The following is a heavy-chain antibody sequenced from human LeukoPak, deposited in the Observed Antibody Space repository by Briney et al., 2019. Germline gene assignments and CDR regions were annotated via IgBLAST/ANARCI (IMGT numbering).Heavy chain of an antibody. V-gene: IGHV3-23*01. CDR2: ISGSGGST. CDR3: AKDIVVVPAATSGMDV. CDR1: GFTFSSYA. J-gene: IGHJ6*04. Sequence: GSLRLSCAASGFTFSSYAMSWVRQAPGKGLEWVSAISGSGGSTYYADSVKGRFTISRDNSKNTLYLQMNSLRAEDTAVYYCAKDIVVVPAATSGMDVWGKGTTVTVSS. D-gene: IGHD2-2*01.